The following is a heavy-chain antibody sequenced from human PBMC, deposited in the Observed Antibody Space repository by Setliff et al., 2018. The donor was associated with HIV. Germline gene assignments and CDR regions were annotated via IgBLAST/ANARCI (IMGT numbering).Heavy chain of an antibody. Sequence: GASVKVSCKASGYTLTSYGISWVRQAPGQGLEWMGWISAYTGNTDFAQKFQGRVTMTTDTSTSTAYMELRSLRSDDTAVYFCARLGSGWSDSYYYAMDIWGQGTTVTVSS. CDR2: ISAYTGNT. CDR1: GYTLTSYG. V-gene: IGHV1-18*01. D-gene: IGHD6-19*01. CDR3: ARLGSGWSDSYYYAMDI. J-gene: IGHJ6*02.